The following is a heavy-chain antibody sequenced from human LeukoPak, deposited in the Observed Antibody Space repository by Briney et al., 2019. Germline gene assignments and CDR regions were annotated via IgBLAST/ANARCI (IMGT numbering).Heavy chain of an antibody. V-gene: IGHV1-2*02. CDR1: GYTFTGYY. J-gene: IGHJ6*03. CDR2: INPNSGGT. CDR3: ARGRPGRVIPAAQLNYYYYMDV. D-gene: IGHD2-2*01. Sequence: ASVKVSCKASGYTFTGYYMHWVRQAPRQGLEWMGWINPNSGGTHYAQKFQGRVTMTRDSSISTAYMELNRLRSDDTAVYYCARGRPGRVIPAAQLNYYYYMDVWGKGTTVTVSS.